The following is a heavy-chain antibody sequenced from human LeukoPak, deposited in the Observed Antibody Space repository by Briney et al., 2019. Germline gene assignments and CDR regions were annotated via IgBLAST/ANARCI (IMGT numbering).Heavy chain of an antibody. CDR3: AKDQFPNDGNWDFDY. CDR2: IGGSGGGT. V-gene: IGHV3-23*01. D-gene: IGHD1-1*01. CDR1: GFTFRSYA. Sequence: PGGSLRLSCAASGFTFRSYAMSWVRQAPGKGLEWVSAIGGSGGGTYYADSVKGRFTMSRDNSENTLYLQMNNLGAEDTAIYYCAKDQFPNDGNWDFDYWGQGTLVTVSS. J-gene: IGHJ4*02.